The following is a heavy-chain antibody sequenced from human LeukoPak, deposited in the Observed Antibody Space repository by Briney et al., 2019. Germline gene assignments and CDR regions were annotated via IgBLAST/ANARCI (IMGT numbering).Heavy chain of an antibody. J-gene: IGHJ4*02. V-gene: IGHV4-59*01. CDR1: GASMSGYY. D-gene: IGHD3-10*01. CDR3: ARAPYYFGPGTYLDS. CDR2: IYDSGTT. Sequence: SETLSLTCTVSGASMSGYYWSWIRQPPGQALEWIGYIYDSGTTNYSPSLKSRVTISLDKSKNQFSLKLNSVTAADSAVYYCARAPYYFGPGTYLDSWGQGTLVTVSS.